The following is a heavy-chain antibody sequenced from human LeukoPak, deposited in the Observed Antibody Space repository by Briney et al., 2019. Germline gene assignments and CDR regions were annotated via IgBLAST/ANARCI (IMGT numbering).Heavy chain of an antibody. Sequence: GGSLRLSYVASGFTFSHNWMNWVRQAPGKGLEWVGRIKIKIDGKTTDYPAPVKGRFTISRDDSKNTLYLQMNNLKTEDAGVYYCTTDESVNFDYWGQGTLVTVSS. CDR2: IKIKIDGKTT. CDR1: GFTFSHNW. V-gene: IGHV3-15*01. CDR3: TTDESVNFDY. J-gene: IGHJ4*02.